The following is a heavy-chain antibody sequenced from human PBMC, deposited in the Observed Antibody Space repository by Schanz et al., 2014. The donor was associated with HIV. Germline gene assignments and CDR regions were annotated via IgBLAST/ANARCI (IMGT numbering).Heavy chain of an antibody. CDR2: IKTDGSGT. J-gene: IGHJ5*02. V-gene: IGHV3-74*01. CDR3: ARGIASTGNLNYFDP. CDR1: GFTFSSYW. Sequence: EVQLVESGGALVQPGGSLRLSCAASGFTFSSYWMHWVRQAPGKGLVWVSGIKTDGSGTPSADSVKGRFTISRDNARNTLYLQMNSLRAEDTAVYYCARGIASTGNLNYFDPWGQGTLVIVSP. D-gene: IGHD1-1*01.